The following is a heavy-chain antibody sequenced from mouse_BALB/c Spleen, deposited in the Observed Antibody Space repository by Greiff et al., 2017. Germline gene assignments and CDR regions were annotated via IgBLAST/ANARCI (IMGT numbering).Heavy chain of an antibody. CDR2: INPGSGGT. CDR3: ARSKYGNYPFAY. V-gene: IGHV1-54*01. CDR1: GYTFTSYT. Sequence: VQLKESGAELARPGASVKMSCKASGYTFTSYTMHWVKQRPGQGLEWIGVINPGSGGTNYNEKFKGKATLTADKSSSTAYMQLSSLTSDDSAVYFCARSKYGNYPFAYWGQGTLVTVSA. D-gene: IGHD2-10*02. J-gene: IGHJ3*01.